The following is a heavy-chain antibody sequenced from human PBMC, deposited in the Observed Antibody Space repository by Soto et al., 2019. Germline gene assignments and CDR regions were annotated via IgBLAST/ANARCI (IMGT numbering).Heavy chain of an antibody. J-gene: IGHJ6*02. CDR3: ARGAELRYFDWLFSGYYYGLDV. CDR1: GYTFTGYY. Sequence: ASVKVSCKASGYTFTGYYMHWVRQAPGQGLEWMGWINPNSGGTNYAQKFQGWVTMTRDTSISTAYMELSRLRSDDTAVYYCARGAELRYFDWLFSGYYYGLDVWGQGTTVTVSS. CDR2: INPNSGGT. D-gene: IGHD3-9*01. V-gene: IGHV1-2*04.